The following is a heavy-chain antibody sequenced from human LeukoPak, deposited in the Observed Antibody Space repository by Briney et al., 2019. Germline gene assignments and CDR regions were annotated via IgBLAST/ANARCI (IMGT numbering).Heavy chain of an antibody. Sequence: GRSLRLSCAASGFTFDDYAMHWVRQAPGKGLEGVSGISWNSGSIGYADSVKGLFTISRDNAKNSLYLQMNRLRAEDTALYYCAKDPGLVAAAGVFDYWGQGTLVTVSS. D-gene: IGHD6-13*01. CDR2: ISWNSGSI. J-gene: IGHJ4*02. V-gene: IGHV3-9*01. CDR3: AKDPGLVAAAGVFDY. CDR1: GFTFDDYA.